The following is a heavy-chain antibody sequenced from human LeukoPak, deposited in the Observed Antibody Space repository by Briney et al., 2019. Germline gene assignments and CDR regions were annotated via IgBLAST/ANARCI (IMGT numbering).Heavy chain of an antibody. CDR3: ARDGPGYSSSSGAASFDY. CDR2: IYSGGST. V-gene: IGHV3-66*01. CDR1: GFTVSSNY. J-gene: IGHJ4*02. D-gene: IGHD6-13*01. Sequence: PGGSLRLSCAASGFTVSSNYMSWVRQAPGKGLEWVSVIYSGGSTYYADSVKGRFTISRDNSKNTLYLQMNSLRAEDTAVYYCARDGPGYSSSSGAASFDYWGQGTLVTVSS.